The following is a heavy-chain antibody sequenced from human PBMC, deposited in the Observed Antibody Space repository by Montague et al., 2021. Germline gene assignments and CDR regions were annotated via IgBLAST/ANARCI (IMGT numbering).Heavy chain of an antibody. J-gene: IGHJ3*01. Sequence: SETLSLTCTVSGASINSSPYYWGWIRQPPGKGLEWIGSIYYSGNTNYNPSLKSRVTISVDTSRNQFSLEVSSVTAADTAMYYCAREWSGFDFWGHGTMVTVSS. CDR3: AREWSGFDF. CDR1: GASINSSPYY. D-gene: IGHD1-26*01. CDR2: IYYSGNT. V-gene: IGHV4-39*07.